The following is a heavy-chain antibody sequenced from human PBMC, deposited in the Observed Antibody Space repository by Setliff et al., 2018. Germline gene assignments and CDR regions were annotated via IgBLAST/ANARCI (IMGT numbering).Heavy chain of an antibody. CDR2: INPNSGGT. CDR3: ARVKAPALYYYMDV. V-gene: IGHV1-2*06. D-gene: IGHD3-16*02. CDR1: GYTFTGYY. J-gene: IGHJ6*03. Sequence: GASVKVSCKASGYTFTGYYMHWVRQAPGQGLEWMGRINPNSGGTNHAQKFQGRVTMTRDTSISTAYMELSRLRSDDTAVYYCARVKAPALYYYMDVWGKGTTVTV.